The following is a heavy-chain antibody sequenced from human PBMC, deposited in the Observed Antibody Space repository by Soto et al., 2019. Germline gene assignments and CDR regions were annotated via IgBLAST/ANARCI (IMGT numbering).Heavy chain of an antibody. V-gene: IGHV3-53*01. Sequence: PGGSMRLSCAVSGFTVSSHYMSWVRQAPGQGLEWVSVIYSGGSTYYADSVKGRFTSSRDNSQNTLYLQMNSLRAEDTAVYYCARGSYYYDRSGPRDYWGQGTRGTVSS. J-gene: IGHJ4*02. CDR2: IYSGGST. CDR1: GFTVSSHY. D-gene: IGHD3-22*01. CDR3: ARGSYYYDRSGPRDY.